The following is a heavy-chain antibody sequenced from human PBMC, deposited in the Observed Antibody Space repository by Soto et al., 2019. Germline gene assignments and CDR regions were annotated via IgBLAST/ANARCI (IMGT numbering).Heavy chain of an antibody. CDR1: GFTFDDYA. CDR3: AKDKAVDTAMAMGFDP. V-gene: IGHV3-43*02. Sequence: GGSLRLSCAASGFTFDDYAMHWVRQAPGKGLEWVSLISGDGGNTYYADSVKGRFTISRDNSKNSLYLQMNSLRTEDTALYYCAKDKAVDTAMAMGFDPWGQGTLVTVSS. D-gene: IGHD5-18*01. CDR2: ISGDGGNT. J-gene: IGHJ5*02.